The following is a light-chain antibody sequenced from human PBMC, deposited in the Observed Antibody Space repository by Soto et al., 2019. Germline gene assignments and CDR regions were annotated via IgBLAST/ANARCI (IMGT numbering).Light chain of an antibody. Sequence: IQLTQSPSSLSASVGDRVTITCRASQGISSYLPWYQQKPGKAPKLLIYAASTLQSGVPSRFSGSGSGTDFTLTISSLQPEDFATYYCQQLNSYLLTFGPGTKVDIK. V-gene: IGKV1-9*01. CDR1: QGISSY. J-gene: IGKJ3*01. CDR2: AAS. CDR3: QQLNSYLLT.